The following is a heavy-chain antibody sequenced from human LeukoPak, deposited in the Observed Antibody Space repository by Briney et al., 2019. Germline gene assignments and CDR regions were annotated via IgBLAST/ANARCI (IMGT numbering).Heavy chain of an antibody. D-gene: IGHD4-23*01. CDR3: AKSWGYAANSLHIHH. CDR2: IYITGST. J-gene: IGHJ1*01. Sequence: PSQTLSFNCSVSAVSIKNGSFHWNWIRQPAGKRLEWNGRIYITGSTDYNPSLNSRVTMSVDTSNNQFSLKLSSVNAPEKSRCFCAKSWGYAANSLHIHHGGQGARVIVSA. V-gene: IGHV4-61*02. CDR1: AVSIKNGSFH.